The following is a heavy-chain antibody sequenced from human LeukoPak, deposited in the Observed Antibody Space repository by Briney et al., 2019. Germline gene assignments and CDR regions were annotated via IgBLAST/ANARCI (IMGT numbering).Heavy chain of an antibody. D-gene: IGHD5-18*01. CDR3: AKDVNRLLFSYGPDY. V-gene: IGHV3-74*01. J-gene: IGHJ4*02. CDR1: GFTFSSYW. CDR2: INSDGSST. Sequence: PGGSLRLSCAASGFTFSSYWMHWVRQAPGKGLVWVSRINSDGSSTSYADSVKGRFTISRDNAKNTLYLQMNSLRAEDTAVYYCAKDVNRLLFSYGPDYWGQGTLVTVSS.